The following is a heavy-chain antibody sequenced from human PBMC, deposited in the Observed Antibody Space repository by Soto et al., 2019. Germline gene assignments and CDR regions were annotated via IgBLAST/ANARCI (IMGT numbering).Heavy chain of an antibody. CDR3: ARVHSGYCSSTSCYTGAWFDP. D-gene: IGHD2-2*02. Sequence: GGSLRLSCAASGFTVSSNYMSWVRQAPGKGLEWVSVIYSGGSTYYADSVKGRFTISRDNSKNTLYLQMNSLRAEDTAVYYCARVHSGYCSSTSCYTGAWFDPWGQGTLVTVSS. V-gene: IGHV3-53*01. CDR2: IYSGGST. CDR1: GFTVSSNY. J-gene: IGHJ5*02.